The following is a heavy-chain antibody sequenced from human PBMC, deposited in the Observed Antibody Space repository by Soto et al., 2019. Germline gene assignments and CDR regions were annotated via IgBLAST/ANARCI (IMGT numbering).Heavy chain of an antibody. CDR3: AISYDSPGGP. Sequence: EVHLVESGGGLVQPGGSLRLSCAASGFTFSSQWMSWVRQTPEKGLEWVANIKGDGSAKYYVDSVRGRFTISRDNAKNSLYLQMNSLRVEDTAVYYCAISYDSPGGPWGQGTLVTVSS. V-gene: IGHV3-7*01. J-gene: IGHJ5*02. CDR2: IKGDGSAK. CDR1: GFTFSSQW. D-gene: IGHD3-3*01.